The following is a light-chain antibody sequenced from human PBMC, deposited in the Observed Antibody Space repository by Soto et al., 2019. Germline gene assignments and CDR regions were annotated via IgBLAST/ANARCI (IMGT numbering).Light chain of an antibody. CDR3: STYTSSSTRV. V-gene: IGLV2-14*01. J-gene: IGLJ3*02. CDR1: SSDVGGYNY. CDR2: EVS. Sequence: QSALTQPASVSGSPGQSITISCTGTSSDVGGYNYVSWYQQHPGKAPKLMIYEVSNRPSGVSNRFSGSKSGNTASLTISGLQAHDEDYYYCSTYTSSSTRVFGGGTKLTVL.